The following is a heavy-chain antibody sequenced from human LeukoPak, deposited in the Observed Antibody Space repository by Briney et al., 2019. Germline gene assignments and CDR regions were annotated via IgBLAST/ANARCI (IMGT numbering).Heavy chain of an antibody. Sequence: PSETLSLTCTVSDGSISGYYWTWIRQPPGKGLEWLGYISYTGSTNYSPSLKGRVTISVDTSKNQFSLKLNSVTAADTAVYYCAREVAGTHFDYWGQGTLVTVSS. D-gene: IGHD6-19*01. J-gene: IGHJ4*02. V-gene: IGHV4-59*01. CDR3: AREVAGTHFDY. CDR1: DGSISGYY. CDR2: ISYTGST.